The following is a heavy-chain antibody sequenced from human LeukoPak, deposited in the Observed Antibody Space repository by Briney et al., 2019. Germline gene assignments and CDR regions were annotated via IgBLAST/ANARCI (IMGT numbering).Heavy chain of an antibody. CDR1: GGSISSYH. J-gene: IGHJ4*02. V-gene: IGHV4-4*07. CDR3: ARDRVGAMDFDY. D-gene: IGHD1-26*01. CDR2: IYSSRST. Sequence: SETLSLTCSVSGGSISSYHWSWIRQPAGKGLEWIGRIYSSRSTNYNPSLKSRVTISGDKSKNQLSLKLSSVTAADTAVYYCARDRVGAMDFDYWGQGTLVTVSS.